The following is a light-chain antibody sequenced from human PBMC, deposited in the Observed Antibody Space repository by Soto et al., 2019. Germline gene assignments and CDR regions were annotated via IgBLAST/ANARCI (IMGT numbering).Light chain of an antibody. J-gene: IGLJ1*01. Sequence: QSVLTQPASVSGSPGQSITISCTGTSSDVGNYDLVSWYQHHPGKAPKLIIYEGSERPSGVSNRFSGSKSGNTASLRISGLQAEDEADYYCCAYTVSRTYVFGTGTKVTVL. CDR3: CAYTVSRTYV. CDR1: SSDVGNYDL. V-gene: IGLV2-23*01. CDR2: EGS.